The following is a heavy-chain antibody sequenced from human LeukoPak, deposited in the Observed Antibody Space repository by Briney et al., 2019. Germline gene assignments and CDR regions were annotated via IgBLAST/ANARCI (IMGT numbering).Heavy chain of an antibody. Sequence: PSETLSLTCTVSGGSISSYYWSWIRQPPGKGLEWIGYIYYSGSTNYNPSLKSRVTISVDTSKNQFSLKLSSVTAEDTAVYYCAMGVWQWQTFWGQGTLVTVSS. CDR3: AMGVWQWQTF. J-gene: IGHJ4*02. CDR1: GGSISSYY. V-gene: IGHV4-59*01. CDR2: IYYSGST. D-gene: IGHD6-19*01.